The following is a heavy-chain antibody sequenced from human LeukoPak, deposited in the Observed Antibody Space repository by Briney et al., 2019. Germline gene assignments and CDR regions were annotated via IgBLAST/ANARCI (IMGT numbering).Heavy chain of an antibody. CDR1: GFTFSSYW. D-gene: IGHD6-19*01. V-gene: IGHV3-7*03. CDR2: IKQDGSEK. Sequence: GGSLRLSCAASGFTFSSYWMSWVRQAPGRGLGWVANIKQDGSEKYYVDSVKGRFTISRDNTKNSLYLQMNSLRVEDTAVYYCAKDSRSGWYGGNFQQWGQSTLVTVSS. J-gene: IGHJ1*01. CDR3: AKDSRSGWYGGNFQQ.